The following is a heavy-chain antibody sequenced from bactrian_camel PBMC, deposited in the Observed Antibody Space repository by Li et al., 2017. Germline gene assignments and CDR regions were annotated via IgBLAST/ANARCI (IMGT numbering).Heavy chain of an antibody. CDR1: GYIAC. CDR2: ITSRGMS. D-gene: IGHD6*01. V-gene: IGHV3S53*01. Sequence: QVQLVESGGGSVQAGGSLRLSCVASGYIACMTWFRQVPGKEREGVASITSRGMSNYASSVKGRFTISLDNAKNTLCLQMNSLKTEDTAVYYCATRLTYGSSWYPPEFAYWGQGTQVTVS. CDR3: ATRLTYGSSWYPPEFAY. J-gene: IGHJ6*01.